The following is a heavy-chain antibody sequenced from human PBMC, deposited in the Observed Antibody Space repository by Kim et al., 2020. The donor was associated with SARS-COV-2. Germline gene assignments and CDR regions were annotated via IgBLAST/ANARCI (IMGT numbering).Heavy chain of an antibody. J-gene: IGHJ5*02. Sequence: SETLSLTCTVSGGSISSYYRSWIRQPPGKGLEWNGYIYYSGSTNYNPSLKSRVTISVDTSKNQFSLKLSSVTAADTAVYYCARAQWLYEGWFDPWGQGTLVTVSS. CDR2: IYYSGST. D-gene: IGHD6-19*01. CDR3: ARAQWLYEGWFDP. CDR1: GGSISSYY. V-gene: IGHV4-59*13.